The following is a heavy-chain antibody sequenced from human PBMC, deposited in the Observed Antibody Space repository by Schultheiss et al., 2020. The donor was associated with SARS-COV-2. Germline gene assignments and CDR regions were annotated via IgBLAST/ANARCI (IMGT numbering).Heavy chain of an antibody. Sequence: GGSLRLSCAASGFTFSSYSIHWVRQAPGKGLEWVSSITGSSSYIYYADSVKGRFTISRDNAKNTLYLQMNSLRAEDTAVYYCAKDQIGAVTDYWGQGTLVTVSS. J-gene: IGHJ4*02. D-gene: IGHD4-17*01. V-gene: IGHV3-21*04. CDR3: AKDQIGAVTDY. CDR2: ITGSSSYI. CDR1: GFTFSSYS.